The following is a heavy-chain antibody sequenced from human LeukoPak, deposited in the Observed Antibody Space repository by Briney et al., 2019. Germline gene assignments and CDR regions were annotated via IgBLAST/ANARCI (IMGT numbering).Heavy chain of an antibody. CDR2: IYHSGST. D-gene: IGHD3-22*01. CDR3: AASRAPTYYYDSSGYYS. J-gene: IGHJ4*02. Sequence: SETLSLTCAVSGGSISSGGYSWSWIRQPPGKGLEWIGYIYHSGSTYYNPSLKSRVTISVDRSKNQFSLKLSSVIAADTAVYYCAASRAPTYYYDSSGYYSWGQGTLVTVSS. V-gene: IGHV4-30-2*01. CDR1: GGSISSGGYS.